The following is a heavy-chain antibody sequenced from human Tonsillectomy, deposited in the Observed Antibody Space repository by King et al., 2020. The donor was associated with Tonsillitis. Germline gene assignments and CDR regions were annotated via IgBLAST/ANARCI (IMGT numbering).Heavy chain of an antibody. D-gene: IGHD3-22*01. CDR1: GYTFTTYY. CDR2: INPSGGST. J-gene: IGHJ6*02. CDR3: ARVWFEGYYDSSGLYGMDV. V-gene: IGHV1-46*03. Sequence: QLVQSGAEVKKPGASVKVSCKASGYTFTTYYMHWVRQAPGQGLEWMGIINPSGGSTSYAQKFQGRVTMTRDTSTSTVYMELSSLRSEDTAVYYCARVWFEGYYDSSGLYGMDVWGQGTTVTVSS.